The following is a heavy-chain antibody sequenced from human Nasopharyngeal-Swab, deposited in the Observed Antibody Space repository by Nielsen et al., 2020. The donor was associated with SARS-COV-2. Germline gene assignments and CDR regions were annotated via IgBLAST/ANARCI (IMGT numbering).Heavy chain of an antibody. CDR3: ARKWGGDYYGSGSLPYYMDV. Sequence: ESLKISCAASGFTFSSYAMSWVRQAPGKGLEWVSAISGSGCSTYYADSVKRRFTISSDNAKNSLYLQTNSLRAEDTVVYYCARKWGGDYYGSGSLPYYMDVWGKGTTVTVSS. V-gene: IGHV3-23*01. D-gene: IGHD3-10*01. CDR2: ISGSGCST. CDR1: GFTFSSYA. J-gene: IGHJ6*03.